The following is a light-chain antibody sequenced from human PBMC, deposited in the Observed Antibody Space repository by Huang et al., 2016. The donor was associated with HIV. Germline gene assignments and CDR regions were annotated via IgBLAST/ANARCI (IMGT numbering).Light chain of an antibody. V-gene: IGKV3-15*01. Sequence: EIVMTQSPAILSVSPGERATLSCRASQSVSNNLAWYKQKPGQAPRLVIYGVSTRATGIPARFSGSGSGTEFTLTISSLQSEDFAVYYCQQSNSWPPWTFGQGTKVEI. CDR3: QQSNSWPPWT. CDR1: QSVSNN. CDR2: GVS. J-gene: IGKJ1*01.